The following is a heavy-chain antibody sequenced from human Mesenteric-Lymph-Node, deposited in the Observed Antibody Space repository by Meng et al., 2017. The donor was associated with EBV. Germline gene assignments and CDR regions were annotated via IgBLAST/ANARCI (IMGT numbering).Heavy chain of an antibody. CDR3: THRGGDIFQN. V-gene: IGHV2-5*02. J-gene: IGHJ1*01. CDR2: IYWDDDK. D-gene: IGHD2-15*01. Sequence: QITLKGSGPTLGKPTQTLPLTCTFSGFSLSTSGVGVGWIRQPPGKALEWLALIYWDDDKRYSPSLKNRLTIAKDTSKNQVVLTMTNMDPVDTATYYCTHRGGDIFQNWGQGTLVTVSS. CDR1: GFSLSTSGVG.